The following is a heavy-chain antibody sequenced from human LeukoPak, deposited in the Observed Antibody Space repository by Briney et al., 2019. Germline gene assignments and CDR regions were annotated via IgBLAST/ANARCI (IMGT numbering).Heavy chain of an antibody. J-gene: IGHJ4*02. CDR1: GGSISNYY. V-gene: IGHV4-59*01. Sequence: SSETLSLTCTVSGGSISNYYWSWIRQPPGKGLEWIGYIYYSGSTNYNPSLKSRVTISVDTSKNQFSLKLGSVTAADTALYYCARSIPEYYFDSTGPSAYFDSWGQGTLVTVSS. D-gene: IGHD3-22*01. CDR2: IYYSGST. CDR3: ARSIPEYYFDSTGPSAYFDS.